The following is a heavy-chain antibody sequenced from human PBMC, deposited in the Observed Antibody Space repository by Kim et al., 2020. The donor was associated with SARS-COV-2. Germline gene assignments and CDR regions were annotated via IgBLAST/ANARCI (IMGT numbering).Heavy chain of an antibody. Sequence: ASVKVSCKASGYTFTSYAMHWVRQAPGQRLEWMGWINAGNGNTKYSQKFQGRVTITRDTSASTAYMELSSLRSEDTAVYYCARGFRLLRFLEWSPGTHYYYGMDVWGQGTTVTVSS. CDR1: GYTFTSYA. V-gene: IGHV1-3*01. CDR3: ARGFRLLRFLEWSPGTHYYYGMDV. CDR2: INAGNGNT. J-gene: IGHJ6*02. D-gene: IGHD3-3*01.